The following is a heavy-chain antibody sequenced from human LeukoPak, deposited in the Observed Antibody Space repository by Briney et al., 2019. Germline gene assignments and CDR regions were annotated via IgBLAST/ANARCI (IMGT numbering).Heavy chain of an antibody. CDR2: IWYGGSNK. D-gene: IGHD1-7*01. J-gene: IGHJ4*02. CDR3: AKDMITGTTPRPLGN. Sequence: GGSLRLSCAASGFTFSSYGMHWVRQAPGKGLEWVAVIWYGGSNKYYADSVKGRFTISRDNSKNTVYLQMNSLRAEDTAVYYCAKDMITGTTPRPLGNWGQGTLVTVSS. CDR1: GFTFSSYG. V-gene: IGHV3-33*06.